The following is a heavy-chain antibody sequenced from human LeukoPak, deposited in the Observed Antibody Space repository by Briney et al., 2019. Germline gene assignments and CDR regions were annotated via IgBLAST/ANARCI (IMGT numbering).Heavy chain of an antibody. J-gene: IGHJ6*02. CDR2: IYYSGST. V-gene: IGHV4-39*01. D-gene: IGHD1-26*01. Sequence: SETLSLSCAVSGCSISSSSFYWGWMRQPPGKGLEWIGCIYYSGSTYYYPSLKSRVTISVSTSTNQFSLNRSSVTAADMYSYDCARQWRIGGAASRRYCYYGMDVWGEGTTVSV. CDR3: ARQWRIGGAASRRYCYYGMDV. CDR1: GCSISSSSFY.